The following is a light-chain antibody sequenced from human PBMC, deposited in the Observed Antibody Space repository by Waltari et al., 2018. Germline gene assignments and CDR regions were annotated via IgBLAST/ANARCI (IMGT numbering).Light chain of an antibody. J-gene: IGLJ6*01. CDR1: TSNIGDNT. CDR2: SSN. CDR3: AAWDDSLNGHV. Sequence: QSVLTQPPSASGTPGQRVTISCSGSTSNIGDNTVYWYQQIPGIAPKLLIYSSNRRPSGVPDRFSGSRSGTSASLAISGLQSADEADYYCAAWDDSLNGHVFGSGTKVTVL. V-gene: IGLV1-44*01.